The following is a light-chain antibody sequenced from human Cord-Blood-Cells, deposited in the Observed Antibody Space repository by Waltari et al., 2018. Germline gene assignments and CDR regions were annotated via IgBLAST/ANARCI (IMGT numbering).Light chain of an antibody. V-gene: IGLV2-14*01. CDR1: SSDVGGYNY. CDR2: DVS. CDR3: SSYTSSSTRVV. J-gene: IGLJ2*01. Sequence: QSALTQPASVSGSPGQSITISCTGTSSDVGGYNYVSWYQQHPGKAPKLMIYDVSNRPSGVSNRFSVSKSANTASLTISGLQAEDEADYYSSSYTSSSTRVVFGGGTKLTVL.